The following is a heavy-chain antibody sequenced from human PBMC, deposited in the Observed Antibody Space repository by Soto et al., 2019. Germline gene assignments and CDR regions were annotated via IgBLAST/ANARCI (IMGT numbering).Heavy chain of an antibody. CDR3: ARPQQPHYHSHAVDV. CDR1: GYTFTHYY. CDR2: INPNSGAT. J-gene: IGHJ6*02. D-gene: IGHD6-13*01. Sequence: QVHLVQSGAEVKKPGASMKVSCKASGYTFTHYYIHWLRQAPGQGLEWMGWINPNSGATNYAHQFQGRVTMTRDTSITTAYMELSRLRSDDAAVDFCARPQQPHYHSHAVDVCGQVTTVTVSS. V-gene: IGHV1-2*07.